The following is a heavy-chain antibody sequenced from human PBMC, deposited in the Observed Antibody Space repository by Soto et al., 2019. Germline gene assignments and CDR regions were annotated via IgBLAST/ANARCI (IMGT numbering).Heavy chain of an antibody. V-gene: IGHV4-31*03. CDR3: ARYDILTGSFDY. J-gene: IGHJ4*02. CDR2: IYYSGST. Sequence: QVQLQESGPGLVKPSQTLSLTCTVSGGSISSGGYYWSWIRQHPGKGLEWIGYIYYSGSTYYNPSLKSRVTISVDTSKNQFSLKLSSVTAADTAVYCCARYDILTGSFDYWGQGTLVTVSS. D-gene: IGHD3-9*01. CDR1: GGSISSGGYY.